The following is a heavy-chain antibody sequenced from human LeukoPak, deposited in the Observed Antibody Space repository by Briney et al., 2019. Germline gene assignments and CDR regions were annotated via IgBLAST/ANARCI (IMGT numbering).Heavy chain of an antibody. CDR1: GFTFSSYA. CDR2: VKSDGSST. D-gene: IGHD2-15*01. J-gene: IGHJ4*02. Sequence: GGSLRLSCAASGFTFSSYAMHWVRQAPGKGLVWVSRVKSDGSSTSYADSVKGRFTISRDNARNTLYLQMNSLRAEDTAVYYCAKVLVLVSANRYYFDYWGQGTLVTVSS. CDR3: AKVLVLVSANRYYFDY. V-gene: IGHV3-74*01.